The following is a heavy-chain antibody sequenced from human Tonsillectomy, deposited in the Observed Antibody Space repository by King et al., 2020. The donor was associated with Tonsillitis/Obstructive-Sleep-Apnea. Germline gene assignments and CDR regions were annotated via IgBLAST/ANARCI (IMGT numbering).Heavy chain of an antibody. Sequence: QLQESGPGLVKPSETLSLTCTVSGDSISSSNYHWGWIRQPPGKGLEWIGSMYHSGSTYCNPSLKSRVTISVHTSRNQFSLILSSVTAADTAVYYCACEVPAAGTNWFDPWGQGTLVIVSS. D-gene: IGHD2-2*01. CDR2: MYHSGST. J-gene: IGHJ5*02. CDR3: ACEVPAAGTNWFDP. CDR1: GDSISSSNYH. V-gene: IGHV4-39*01.